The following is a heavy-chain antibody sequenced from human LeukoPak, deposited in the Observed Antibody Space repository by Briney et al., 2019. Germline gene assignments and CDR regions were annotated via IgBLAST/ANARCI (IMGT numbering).Heavy chain of an antibody. CDR2: ISSSNNI. V-gene: IGHV3-48*01. Sequence: GGSLRLSCAASGFTFSTYSMNWVRQAPGKGLEWDSYISSSNNIYYADSVKGRFTISRDNAKNSLYLQMNSLRAEDTAVYYCARSAPWDSWGQGTLVTVSS. CDR1: GFTFSTYS. J-gene: IGHJ4*02. CDR3: ARSAPWDS.